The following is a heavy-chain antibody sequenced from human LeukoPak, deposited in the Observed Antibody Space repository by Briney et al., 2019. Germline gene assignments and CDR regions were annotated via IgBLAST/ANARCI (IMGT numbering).Heavy chain of an antibody. D-gene: IGHD5-12*01. CDR3: ARQYSLGRFDY. Sequence: PGGSLRLSCAASGFTVSSNYMNWVRRAPGKGLEWVSVIYGGGSTYYADSVKGRFTISRDNSKNTLYLQMNSLRVEDTAVYYCARQYSLGRFDYWGQGTLVTVSS. J-gene: IGHJ4*02. CDR2: IYGGGST. V-gene: IGHV3-53*01. CDR1: GFTVSSNY.